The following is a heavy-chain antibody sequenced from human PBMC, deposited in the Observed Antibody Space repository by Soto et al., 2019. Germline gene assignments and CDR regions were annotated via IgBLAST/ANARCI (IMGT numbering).Heavy chain of an antibody. V-gene: IGHV4-34*01. J-gene: IGHJ4*02. D-gene: IGHD3-22*01. Sequence: SETLSLTCAVYGGSFSGYYWSWIRQPPGKGLEWIGEINHSGSTNYNPSLKSRVTISVDTSKNQFSLKLSSVTAADTAVYYCARTRSGYYYALVYWRQGTLVTVSS. CDR3: ARTRSGYYYALVY. CDR2: INHSGST. CDR1: GGSFSGYY.